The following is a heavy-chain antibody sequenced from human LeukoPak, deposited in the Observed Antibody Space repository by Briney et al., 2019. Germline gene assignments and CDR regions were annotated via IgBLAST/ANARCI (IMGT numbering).Heavy chain of an antibody. CDR1: GYTFTSND. J-gene: IGHJ4*02. Sequence: ASVKVSCKASGYTFTSNDINWVRQAAGQGLEWMGWMNPNSGNTGYAQKFQGRLTITRNTSISTAYMELSSLRSEDTAVYYCAIGYSSGWYYFDYWGQGTLVTDSS. V-gene: IGHV1-8*01. CDR3: AIGYSSGWYYFDY. CDR2: MNPNSGNT. D-gene: IGHD6-19*01.